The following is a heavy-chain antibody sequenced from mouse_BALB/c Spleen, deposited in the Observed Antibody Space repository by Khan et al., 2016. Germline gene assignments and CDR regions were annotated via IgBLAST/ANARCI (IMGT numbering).Heavy chain of an antibody. CDR2: IWWNDNN. J-gene: IGHJ3*01. CDR3: AQIARWDGAF. Sequence: QVPLKESGPGILQPSQTLSLTCSFSGFSLNTYGIGVGWIRQPPGKGLEWLTHIWWNDNNSSNTALKSRLTISNDTSNNRLCHKIASVYTADTGTYYCAQIARWDGAFCGQGTLVTVSA. D-gene: IGHD4-1*01. V-gene: IGHV8-11*01. CDR1: GFSLNTYGIG.